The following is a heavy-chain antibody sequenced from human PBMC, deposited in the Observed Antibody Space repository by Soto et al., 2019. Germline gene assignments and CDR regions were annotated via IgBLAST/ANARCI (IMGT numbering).Heavy chain of an antibody. J-gene: IGHJ4*02. D-gene: IGHD1-1*01. CDR3: ARYDGLTLYFDY. CDR2: IYPGDSDT. V-gene: IGHV5-51*01. Sequence: PGESLKISCKGSGYSFTTYWIAWVRQMPVKGLEWMGIIYPGDSDTRYRPSFQGQVTISADKSISTAYLQWSSLKASDTAMYYCARYDGLTLYFDYWGQGTLVTVSS. CDR1: GYSFTTYW.